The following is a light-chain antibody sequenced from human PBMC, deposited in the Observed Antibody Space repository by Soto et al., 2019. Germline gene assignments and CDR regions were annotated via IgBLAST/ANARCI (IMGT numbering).Light chain of an antibody. CDR1: QNIGTY. CDR3: QQSSGIPYT. J-gene: IGKJ2*01. V-gene: IGKV1-39*01. CDR2: AAS. Sequence: DIQMTQSPASLSASVGERVTVTCRASQNIGTYLNWYQQQPGKAPKLIIYAASTLQSGAPSRFSGSGSGTHFTLTNSGPQPEDYATYYFQQSSGIPYTFGHGTKAEIK.